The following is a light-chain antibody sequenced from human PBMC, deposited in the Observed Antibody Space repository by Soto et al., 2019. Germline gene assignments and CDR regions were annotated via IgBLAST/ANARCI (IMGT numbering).Light chain of an antibody. CDR3: AAWDDSLSAGV. J-gene: IGLJ1*01. CDR1: SSNIGSNT. CDR2: RNN. V-gene: IGLV1-47*01. Sequence: QSALTQPPSASGTPGQRVTISCSGSSSNIGSNTVNWYQQLPGTAPKLLIYRNNQRPSGVPDRFSGSKSGTSASLAISGLRSEDEADYYSAAWDDSLSAGVFGTGTKVTVL.